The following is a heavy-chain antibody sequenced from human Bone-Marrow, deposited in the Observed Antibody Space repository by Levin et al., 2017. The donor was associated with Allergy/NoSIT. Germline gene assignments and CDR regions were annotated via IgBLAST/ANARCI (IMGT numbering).Heavy chain of an antibody. V-gene: IGHV3-53*01. CDR1: GFSVVSNY. J-gene: IGHJ4*02. CDR3: ARDGGSYSYFDF. D-gene: IGHD1-26*01. Sequence: GESLKISCAASGFSVVSNYMTWVRQAPGKGLEWLSVIRTGGITFYADSVKGRFTISRDNSKNTVYLQMNSLRAEDTAVYYCARDGGSYSYFDFWGQGTLVTVSS. CDR2: IRTGGIT.